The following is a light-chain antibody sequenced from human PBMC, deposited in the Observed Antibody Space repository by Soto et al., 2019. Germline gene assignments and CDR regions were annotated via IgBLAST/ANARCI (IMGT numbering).Light chain of an antibody. J-gene: IGLJ2*01. CDR2: EVS. Sequence: QLVLTQPASVSGSPGQSITISCTGTNSDVGGYNYVSWYQQHPDKAPKLIIYEVSNRPSGVSLRFSGSKSANTASLTISGLQAEDEADYFCGSYTTTYTILFGGGTKLTVL. CDR3: GSYTTTYTIL. V-gene: IGLV2-14*03. CDR1: NSDVGGYNY.